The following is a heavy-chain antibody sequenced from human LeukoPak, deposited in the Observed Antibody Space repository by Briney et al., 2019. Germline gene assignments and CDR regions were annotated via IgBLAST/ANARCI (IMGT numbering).Heavy chain of an antibody. J-gene: IGHJ4*02. D-gene: IGHD6-13*01. V-gene: IGHV3-33*01. CDR2: IWYDGSNK. CDR1: GFTFSSYG. CDR3: ARDPRYSSSWYGVFDY. Sequence: PGRSLRLSCAASGFTFSSYGMHWVRQAPGKGLEWGAVIWYDGSNKYYADSVKGRVTISRDNSKNTLYLQMNSLRAEDTAVYYCARDPRYSSSWYGVFDYWGQGTLVTVSS.